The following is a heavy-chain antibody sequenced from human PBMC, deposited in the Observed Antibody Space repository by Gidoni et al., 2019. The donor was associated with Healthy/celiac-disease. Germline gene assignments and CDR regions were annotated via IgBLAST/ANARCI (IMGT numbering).Heavy chain of an antibody. CDR2: ISYDGSNK. D-gene: IGHD3-22*01. V-gene: IGHV3-30*04. CDR3: ARDTRYYYDSSGYFDY. Sequence: QVQLVESGGGVVQPGRSLRLSCAASGFTFSSYAMHWVRQAPGKGLEWVAVISYDGSNKYYADSVKGRFTISRDNSKNTLYLQMNSLRAEDTAVYYCARDTRYYYDSSGYFDYWGQGTLVTVSS. CDR1: GFTFSSYA. J-gene: IGHJ4*02.